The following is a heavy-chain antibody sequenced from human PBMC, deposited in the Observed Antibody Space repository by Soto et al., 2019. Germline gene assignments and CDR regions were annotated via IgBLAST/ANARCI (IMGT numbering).Heavy chain of an antibody. D-gene: IGHD3-22*01. CDR3: ARGRMIELATSWCFDL. J-gene: IGHJ2*01. CDR2: INPNSGGT. CDR1: GYTFTGYY. Sequence: ASVKVSCKASGYTFTGYYLHWVRQVPGQGLEWMGWINPNSGGTNSAQKFQGRVTMTRDPSTNTAYMDLSRLTSDDTAVYYCARGRMIELATSWCFDLWGRGSLVTVSS. V-gene: IGHV1-2*02.